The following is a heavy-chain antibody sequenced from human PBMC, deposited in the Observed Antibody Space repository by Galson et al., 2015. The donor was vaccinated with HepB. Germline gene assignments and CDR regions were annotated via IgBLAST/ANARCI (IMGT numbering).Heavy chain of an antibody. Sequence: SLRLSCAASGFTFSSYWMSWVRQAPGKGLEWVANIKQDGSEKYCVDSVKGRFTISRDNAKNSLYLQMNSLRAEDTAVYYCARDRDSSPYYYYYGMDVWGQGTTVTVSS. D-gene: IGHD6-13*01. CDR3: ARDRDSSPYYYYYGMDV. CDR1: GFTFSSYW. CDR2: IKQDGSEK. J-gene: IGHJ6*02. V-gene: IGHV3-7*03.